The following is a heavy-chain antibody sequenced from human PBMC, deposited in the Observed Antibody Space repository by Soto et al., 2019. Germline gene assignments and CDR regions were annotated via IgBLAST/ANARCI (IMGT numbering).Heavy chain of an antibody. J-gene: IGHJ3*01. CDR3: VSGGSVAGAYDF. CDR2: IWDDGIKK. Sequence: QVQLVESGGGVVQPGRSLRLSCAASGFTFSHYAFHWIRQAPGKGLEWVAVIWDDGIKKFYPDSVRGRFTISRDESENTLHLQMDSLTAEDTGIYYCVSGGSVAGAYDFWGQGTTVTVSS. D-gene: IGHD3-16*01. V-gene: IGHV3-33*01. CDR1: GFTFSHYA.